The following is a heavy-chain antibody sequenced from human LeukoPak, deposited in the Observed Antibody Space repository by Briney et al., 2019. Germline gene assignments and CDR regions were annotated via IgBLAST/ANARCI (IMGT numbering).Heavy chain of an antibody. CDR1: GGSISSSSYY. CDR2: IYYSGST. Sequence: PSETLSLTCTVSGGSISSSSYYWGWIRQPPGKGLEWIGSIYYSGSTYYNPSLKSRVTISVDTSKNQFSLKLSSVTAADTAVYYCARLYPKGWFDPWGQGTLVTVSS. J-gene: IGHJ5*02. CDR3: ARLYPKGWFDP. V-gene: IGHV4-39*01. D-gene: IGHD2-8*01.